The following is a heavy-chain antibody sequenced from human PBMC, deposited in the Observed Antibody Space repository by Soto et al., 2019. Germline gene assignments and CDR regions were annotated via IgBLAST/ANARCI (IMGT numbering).Heavy chain of an antibody. Sequence: EVQLLFSGGGLVQPGGSLRLSCAASGFTFSSYAMSWVRRAPGKQLEWVSAVSGSGAITYYADSVKGRFTVSRDNSKNTLYLQMNSLRGEDTAVYYCAKNSNPWPYYFDYWGQGTLVTVSS. V-gene: IGHV3-23*01. CDR2: VSGSGAIT. D-gene: IGHD4-4*01. CDR1: GFTFSSYA. CDR3: AKNSNPWPYYFDY. J-gene: IGHJ4*02.